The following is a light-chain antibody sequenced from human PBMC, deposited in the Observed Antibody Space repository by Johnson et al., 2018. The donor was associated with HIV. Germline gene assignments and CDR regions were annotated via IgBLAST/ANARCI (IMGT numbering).Light chain of an antibody. CDR2: ETY. Sequence: SLLTQPPSVSAAPGQKVTISCSGSSSNIWDNYVSWFQQLPGTAPKLLIYETYKRPSGIPDRFSGSKSGTSATLGITGLQTGDDADYYCGTWDNSLSTGAVFGTATKVTVL. CDR1: SSNIWDNY. CDR3: GTWDNSLSTGAV. J-gene: IGLJ1*01. V-gene: IGLV1-51*02.